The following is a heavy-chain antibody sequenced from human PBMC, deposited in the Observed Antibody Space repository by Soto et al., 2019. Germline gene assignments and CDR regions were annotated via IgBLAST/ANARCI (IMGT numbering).Heavy chain of an antibody. CDR2: ISGSGGST. V-gene: IGHV3-23*01. CDR1: GFTFSSYA. Sequence: EVQLLESGGGLVQPGGSLRLSCAASGFTFSSYAMSWVRQAPGKGLEWVSAISGSGGSTYYADSVKGRFTISRDNSKNTLYLQMNSLRAEDTAVYYCAKDMEGQLWFSAYYYYGMDVWGQGTTVTVSS. D-gene: IGHD5-18*01. J-gene: IGHJ6*02. CDR3: AKDMEGQLWFSAYYYYGMDV.